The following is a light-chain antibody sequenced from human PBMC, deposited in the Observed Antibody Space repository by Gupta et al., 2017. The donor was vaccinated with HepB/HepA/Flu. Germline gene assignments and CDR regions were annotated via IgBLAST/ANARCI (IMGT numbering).Light chain of an antibody. J-gene: IGKJ4*01. CDR3: QQDSSAPNT. CDR1: QSVSSNY. Sequence: EIVLTPSPGTLSLSAGERATLPCRASQSVSSNYLAWHQQKPGQAPRLLIYEASKRATGIPDRFSGNGSGTDFTLTISRLEPEDFAVYYCQQDSSAPNTFGGGTKVEIK. V-gene: IGKV3-20*01. CDR2: EAS.